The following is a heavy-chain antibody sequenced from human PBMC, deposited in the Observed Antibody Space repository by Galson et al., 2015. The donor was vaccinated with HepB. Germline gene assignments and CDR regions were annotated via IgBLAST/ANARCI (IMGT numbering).Heavy chain of an antibody. CDR3: ARGVGAPDAFDI. CDR1: GFTFSDYY. J-gene: IGHJ3*02. CDR2: ISGSSSYT. V-gene: IGHV3-11*06. Sequence: SLRLSCAASGFTFSDYYMSWLRQSPGKGLEWVSYISGSSSYTNYPDSVKGRFTISRDNAKNSLYLQMNSLRAEDTAVYYCARGVGAPDAFDIWGQGTMVTVSS. D-gene: IGHD1-26*01.